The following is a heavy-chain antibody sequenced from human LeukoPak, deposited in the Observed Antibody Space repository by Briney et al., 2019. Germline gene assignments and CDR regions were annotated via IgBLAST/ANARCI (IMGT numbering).Heavy chain of an antibody. V-gene: IGHV3-33*01. CDR2: IWYDGSNK. Sequence: HPGRSLRLSCAASGFTFSSYGMHWVRQAPGKGLEWVAVIWYDGSNKYYADSVKGRFTISRDNSKNTLYLQMNSLRAEDTAVYYCARVLQGKWLVDDDAFDIWGQGTMVTVSS. J-gene: IGHJ3*02. D-gene: IGHD6-19*01. CDR1: GFTFSSYG. CDR3: ARVLQGKWLVDDDAFDI.